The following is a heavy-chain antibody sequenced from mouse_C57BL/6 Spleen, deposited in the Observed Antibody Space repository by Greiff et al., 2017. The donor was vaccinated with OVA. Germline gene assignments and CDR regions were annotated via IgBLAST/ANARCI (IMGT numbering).Heavy chain of an antibody. CDR2: INPYNGGT. Sequence: EVQLQQSGPVLVKPGASVKMSCKASGYTFTDYYMNWVKQSHGKSLEWIGVINPYNGGTSYNQKFKGKATLTVDKSSSTAYMELNSLTSEDSAVYYCARNYGSSSYWYFDVWGTGTTVTVSS. CDR1: GYTFTDYY. CDR3: ARNYGSSSYWYFDV. J-gene: IGHJ1*03. D-gene: IGHD1-1*01. V-gene: IGHV1-19*01.